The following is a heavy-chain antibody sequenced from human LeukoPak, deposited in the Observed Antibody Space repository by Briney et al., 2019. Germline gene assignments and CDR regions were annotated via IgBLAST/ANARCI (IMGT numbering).Heavy chain of an antibody. D-gene: IGHD5-12*01. CDR2: IYYSGST. CDR1: GGSISTYY. V-gene: IGHV4-59*01. CDR3: ARGGRRVATISDY. Sequence: SETLSLTCTVSGGSISTYYWNWLRQPPGKGLEWIGYIYYSGSTNYNPSLKSRVTISLDTSKNQFSLKLSSVTAADTAVYYCARGGRRVATISDYWGQGTLVTVSS. J-gene: IGHJ4*02.